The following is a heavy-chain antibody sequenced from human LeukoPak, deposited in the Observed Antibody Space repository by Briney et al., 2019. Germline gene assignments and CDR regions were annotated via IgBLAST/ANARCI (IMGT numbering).Heavy chain of an antibody. V-gene: IGHV3-30*18. D-gene: IGHD2-15*01. Sequence: PGGSLRLSCGAPGFNVSPNCMTWVRQAPGKGLEWVAVISYDGSDKYYADSVKGRFTISRDNSKNTLYPQMSSLRAEDTAVYYCAKDSVEVTRYYYFGMDVWGQGSTVTVSS. CDR3: AKDSVEVTRYYYFGMDV. CDR2: ISYDGSDK. J-gene: IGHJ6*02. CDR1: GFNVSPNC.